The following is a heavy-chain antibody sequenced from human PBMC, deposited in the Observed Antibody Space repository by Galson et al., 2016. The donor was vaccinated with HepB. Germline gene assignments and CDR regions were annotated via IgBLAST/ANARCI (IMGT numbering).Heavy chain of an antibody. CDR2: ISSTSKYQ. CDR3: ARVSFFRAFDI. D-gene: IGHD2/OR15-2a*01. J-gene: IGHJ3*02. CDR1: GFTFSRYT. Sequence: SLRLSCAASGFTFSRYTMSWVRRAPGKGLEWVSSISSTSKYQSYADSVRGRFTISRATAKTSLNLQMNSLRAEDSAIYYCARVSFFRAFDIWGQGTMVTVSS. V-gene: IGHV3-21*01.